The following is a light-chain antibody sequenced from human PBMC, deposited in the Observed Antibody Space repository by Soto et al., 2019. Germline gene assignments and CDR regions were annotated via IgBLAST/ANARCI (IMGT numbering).Light chain of an antibody. CDR2: ANS. CDR3: QSYDSSLSVV. Sequence: QPVLTQPPSVSGAPGQRVTISCTGSRSNIGAGYDVHWYQQLPGTAPKVLIYANSNRPSGVPDRFSGSKSGTSASLAITGLQAEDEADYYCQSYDSSLSVVFGGGTKLTVL. V-gene: IGLV1-40*01. CDR1: RSNIGAGYD. J-gene: IGLJ2*01.